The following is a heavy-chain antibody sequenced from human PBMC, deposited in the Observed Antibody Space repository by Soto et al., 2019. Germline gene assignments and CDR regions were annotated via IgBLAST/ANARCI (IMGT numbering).Heavy chain of an antibody. CDR3: ARIRGYWYGLDV. CDR2: ITGTGGNT. J-gene: IGHJ6*02. Sequence: PGGSLRLSCAGSGFTLSTYGMTWVRQAPGKGLEWVSAITGTGGNTYYVDSVKGRFTSSRDNSKNMLYLQMNSVRVEDTAVYYCARIRGYWYGLDVWGPGTTVTVSS. CDR1: GFTLSTYG. V-gene: IGHV3-23*01.